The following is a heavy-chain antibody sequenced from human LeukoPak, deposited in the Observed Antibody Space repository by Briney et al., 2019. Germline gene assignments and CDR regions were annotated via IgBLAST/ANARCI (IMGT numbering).Heavy chain of an antibody. V-gene: IGHV3-9*01. D-gene: IGHD6-13*01. CDR1: GFTFDDYA. CDR2: ISWNSGSI. CDR3: ARDGRPIAAAYNWFDP. J-gene: IGHJ5*02. Sequence: PGRSLRLSCAASGFTFDDYAMHWVRQAPGKGLEWVSGISWNSGSIGYADSVKGRFTISRDNAKNSLYLQMNSLRAEDTAVYYCARDGRPIAAAYNWFDPWGQGTLVTVSS.